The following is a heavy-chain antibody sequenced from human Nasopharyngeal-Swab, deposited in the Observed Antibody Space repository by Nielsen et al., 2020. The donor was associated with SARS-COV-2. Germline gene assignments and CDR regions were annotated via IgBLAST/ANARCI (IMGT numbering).Heavy chain of an antibody. D-gene: IGHD5/OR15-5a*01. CDR3: ARRLGLRAPFDY. Sequence: SETLSLTCTVSGGSMSNFHWSWIRLSPGKGLEWIGYVYDSGSTKYNPSLNSRVTISVDTSKTQFSLKARSVTAADTAVYFCARRLGLRAPFDYWGQGTLVTVSS. CDR2: VYDSGST. V-gene: IGHV4-59*08. J-gene: IGHJ4*02. CDR1: GGSMSNFH.